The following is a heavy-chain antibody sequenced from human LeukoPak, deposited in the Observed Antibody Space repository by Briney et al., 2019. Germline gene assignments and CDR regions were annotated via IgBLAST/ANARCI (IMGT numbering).Heavy chain of an antibody. J-gene: IGHJ3*02. D-gene: IGHD1-26*01. Sequence: ASVKVSCKASGYTFTGYYMHWVRQAPGQGLEWMGIINPSGGSTSYAQKFQGRVTMTRDMSTSTVYMELSSLRSEDTAVYYCARGRTLIVGATHDAFDIWGQGTMVTVSS. CDR2: INPSGGST. V-gene: IGHV1-46*01. CDR1: GYTFTGYY. CDR3: ARGRTLIVGATHDAFDI.